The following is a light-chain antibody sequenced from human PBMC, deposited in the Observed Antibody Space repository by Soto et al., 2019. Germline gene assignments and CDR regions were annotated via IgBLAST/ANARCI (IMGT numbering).Light chain of an antibody. Sequence: QSVLTQPPSASGSPGQSVTISCTGTSSDVCGYNYVSWYQQQSGKAPKLMIYEVTKRPSGVPDRFSGSKSGNTASLTVSGLQAEDEADYYCSSYAGSNTVVFGGGTKLTVL. CDR1: SSDVCGYNY. CDR2: EVT. J-gene: IGLJ2*01. V-gene: IGLV2-8*01. CDR3: SSYAGSNTVV.